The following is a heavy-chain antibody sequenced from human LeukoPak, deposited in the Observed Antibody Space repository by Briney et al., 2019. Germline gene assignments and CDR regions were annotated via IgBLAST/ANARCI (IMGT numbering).Heavy chain of an antibody. D-gene: IGHD3-10*01. V-gene: IGHV3-13*05. J-gene: IGHJ3*02. Sequence: PGGSLRLSCAASGFTFSSYDMHWVRQATGKGLEWVSAIGTAGDPYYPGPVKGRFTISRENAKNSLYLQMNSLRAGDTAVYYCARSSGSSPDDAFDIWGQGTMVTVSS. CDR1: GFTFSSYD. CDR3: ARSSGSSPDDAFDI. CDR2: IGTAGDP.